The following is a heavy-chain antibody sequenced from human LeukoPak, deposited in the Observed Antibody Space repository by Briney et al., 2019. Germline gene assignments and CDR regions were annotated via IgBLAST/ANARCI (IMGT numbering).Heavy chain of an antibody. CDR3: AKVLTGSQDY. J-gene: IGHJ4*02. Sequence: GGSLRLSCAASGFTFSSYAMSWVRQAPGKGLEWLSTIGGGGENTYYADSVRGRFTISRDNSKNTVYLRMKSLRAEDTAVYFCAKVLTGSQDYWGQGTPVTVSS. V-gene: IGHV3-23*01. D-gene: IGHD7-27*01. CDR2: IGGGGENT. CDR1: GFTFSSYA.